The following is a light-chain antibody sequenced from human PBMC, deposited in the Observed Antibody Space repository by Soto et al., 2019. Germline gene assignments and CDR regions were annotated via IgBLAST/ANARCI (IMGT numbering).Light chain of an antibody. Sequence: DIVMTQSPVSLPVTTGEPASISCRASQSLLHSGGHNFLDWYLQKPGQSPQVLIYLGSNRASGVPDRFSGSGSGADFTLEISRVEAVDVGVYYCMQTLQTPLTFGGGTKVEIK. CDR3: MQTLQTPLT. V-gene: IGKV2-28*01. CDR1: QSLLHSGGHNF. CDR2: LGS. J-gene: IGKJ4*01.